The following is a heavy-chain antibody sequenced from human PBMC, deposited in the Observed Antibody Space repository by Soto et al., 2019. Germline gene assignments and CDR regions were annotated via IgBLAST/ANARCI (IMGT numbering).Heavy chain of an antibody. V-gene: IGHV3-23*01. Sequence: EVQLLESGGGLVQPGGSLRLFCAASGFTFSSYGMSWVRQAPGKGLEWVSKISGSDGSTYFADSVKGRFTISRDNAKNTLYLQMNSLRAEDTAVYYCAKDRLGRVISAFDCWGQGTLVTVSS. CDR2: ISGSDGST. CDR3: AKDRLGRVISAFDC. CDR1: GFTFSSYG. J-gene: IGHJ4*02. D-gene: IGHD3-16*02.